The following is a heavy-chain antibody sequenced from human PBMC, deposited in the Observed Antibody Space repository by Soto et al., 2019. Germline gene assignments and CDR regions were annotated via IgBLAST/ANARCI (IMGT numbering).Heavy chain of an antibody. J-gene: IGHJ6*02. CDR1: GFSLITTGSG. Sequence: QITLKESGPTLVEPTQTLTLTCTFSGFSLITTGSGVAWIRQPPGKALEWLALIYWDDDKRYNPSLKTRLTITKDTSKNQVALTMTNMDPVDTGTYFCVHLMTAVTTVGMDVWGQGTAVTVSS. D-gene: IGHD4-17*01. CDR2: IYWDDDK. V-gene: IGHV2-5*02. CDR3: VHLMTAVTTVGMDV.